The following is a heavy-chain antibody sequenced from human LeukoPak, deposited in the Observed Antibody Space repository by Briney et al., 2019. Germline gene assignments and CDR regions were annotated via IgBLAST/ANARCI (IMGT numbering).Heavy chain of an antibody. CDR1: GFTFSSYA. J-gene: IGHJ4*02. Sequence: GGSLRLSCAASGFTFSSYAMTWVRQAPGKGLEWVSFMSGSGGSTYYADSVKGRFTISRDNSKNTLFLQMNSLRAEDTAVYYCAKVLYDSSGYYYWGQGTLVTVSS. V-gene: IGHV3-23*01. D-gene: IGHD3-22*01. CDR2: MSGSGGST. CDR3: AKVLYDSSGYYY.